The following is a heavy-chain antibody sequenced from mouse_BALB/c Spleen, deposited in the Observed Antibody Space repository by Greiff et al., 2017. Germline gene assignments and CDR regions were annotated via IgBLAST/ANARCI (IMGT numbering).Heavy chain of an antibody. Sequence: QVQLQQSGAELVRPGTSVKVSCKASGYAFTNYLIEWVKQRPGQGLEWIGVINPGSGGTNYNEKFKGKATLTADKSSSTAYMQLSSLTSDDSAVYFCARSKYGNSADWGEGTLVTVSA. D-gene: IGHD2-10*02. CDR2: INPGSGGT. CDR3: ARSKYGNSAD. CDR1: GYAFTNYL. V-gene: IGHV1-54*01. J-gene: IGHJ3*01.